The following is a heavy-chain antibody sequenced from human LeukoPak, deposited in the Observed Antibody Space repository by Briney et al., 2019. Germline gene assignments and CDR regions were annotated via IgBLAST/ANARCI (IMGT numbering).Heavy chain of an antibody. CDR3: ARQNFYRYCRSTSCYRPYYYNYMDV. CDR1: WGALYGLY. CDR2: INHSGNT. V-gene: IGHV4-34*01. Sequence: SETPPPPRAGYWGALYGLYWRWIPPPPGERGVGCGEINHSGNTQHNPSLKSRVTISVDTSKNQFSLKLSSVTAADTTVYYCARQNFYRYCRSTSCYRPYYYNYMDVWGKGTTVTISS. J-gene: IGHJ6*03. D-gene: IGHD2-2*01.